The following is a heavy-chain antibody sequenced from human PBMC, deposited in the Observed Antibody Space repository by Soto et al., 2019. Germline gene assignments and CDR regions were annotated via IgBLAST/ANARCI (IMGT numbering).Heavy chain of an antibody. V-gene: IGHV1-3*01. CDR2: INAGNGNT. D-gene: IGHD6-13*01. Sequence: ASVKVSCKTSGYTFTSYAMHWVRQAPGQRLEWMGWINAGNGNTKYSQKFQGRVTITRDTSASTAYMELSSLRSEDTAVYYCARSSGWYVWFDPWGQGTLVTVSS. J-gene: IGHJ5*02. CDR1: GYTFTSYA. CDR3: ARSSGWYVWFDP.